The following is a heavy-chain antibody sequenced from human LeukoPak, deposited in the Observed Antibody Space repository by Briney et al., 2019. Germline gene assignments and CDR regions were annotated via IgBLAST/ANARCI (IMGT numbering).Heavy chain of an antibody. CDR1: GFTFSTYA. CDR2: ISYDGSNK. V-gene: IGHV3-30*04. CDR3: ARAKIASTVIYYYMDV. Sequence: GGSLRLSCAASGFTFSTYAMHWVRQAPGKGLEWVAVISYDGSNKYYADSVKGRFTISRDNSKNTLFLQMNSLRAEDTAVYYXARAKIASTVIYYYMDVWGKGTTVTVSS. D-gene: IGHD2-21*02. J-gene: IGHJ6*03.